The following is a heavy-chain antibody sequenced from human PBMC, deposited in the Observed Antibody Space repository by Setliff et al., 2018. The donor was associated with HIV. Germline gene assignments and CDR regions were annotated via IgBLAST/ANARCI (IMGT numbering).Heavy chain of an antibody. V-gene: IGHV4-39*07. D-gene: IGHD3-3*01. CDR1: GGSFSSDSYY. CDR3: ARDPDNYNFWSGYYTTHDAFDI. J-gene: IGHJ3*02. CDR2: IYYSGST. Sequence: SETLSLTCSVSGGSFSSDSYYWGWIRQFPGKGLEWIGSIYYSGSTYYHPSLKSRVTISVDTSKNQFSLKLSSVTAADTAVYYCARDPDNYNFWSGYYTTHDAFDIWGQGTMVTV.